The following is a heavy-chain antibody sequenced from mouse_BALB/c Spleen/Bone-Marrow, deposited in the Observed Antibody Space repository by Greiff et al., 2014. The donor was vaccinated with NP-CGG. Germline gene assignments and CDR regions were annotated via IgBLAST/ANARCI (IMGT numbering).Heavy chain of an antibody. J-gene: IGHJ3*01. CDR3: AGSGPPAY. CDR1: GYTFTSYW. V-gene: IGHV1-87*01. CDR2: IYPGDGDT. D-gene: IGHD4-1*01. Sequence: QVQLQQSGAELARPGASVKLSCKASGYTFTSYWMQWVKQRPGQGLEWIGAIYPGDGDTRYTQKLKGKATLTADKSSSTAYMQLSSLASEDSAVYYCAGSGPPAYWGQGTLVTVSA.